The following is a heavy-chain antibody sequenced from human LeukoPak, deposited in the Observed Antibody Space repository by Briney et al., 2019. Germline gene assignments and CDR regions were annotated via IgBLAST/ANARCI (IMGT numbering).Heavy chain of an antibody. V-gene: IGHV3-15*01. CDR3: TTGGDDSSGYYFGGDAFDI. J-gene: IGHJ3*02. CDR1: GFTFSNAW. CDR2: IKSKTDGGTT. Sequence: GGSLRLSCAASGFTFSNAWMSWVRQAPGKGLEWVGRIKSKTDGGTTDYAAPVKGRFTISRDDSKNTLYLQMNSLKTEDTAVYYCTTGGDDSSGYYFGGDAFDIWGQGTMVTVSS. D-gene: IGHD3-22*01.